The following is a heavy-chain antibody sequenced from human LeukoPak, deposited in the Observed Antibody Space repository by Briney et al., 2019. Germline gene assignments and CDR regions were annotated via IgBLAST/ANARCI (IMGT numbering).Heavy chain of an antibody. CDR3: ARDFRRYCSSTSCPRPLGY. D-gene: IGHD2-2*01. J-gene: IGHJ4*02. CDR1: GFTFSSYS. CDR2: ISSSSSYI. Sequence: GGSLRLSCAASGFTFSSYSMNWVRQAPGKGLEWVSSISSSSSYIYYADSVKGRFTISRDNAKNSLYLQMNSLRAEDTAVYYCARDFRRYCSSTSCPRPLGYWGQGTLVTVSS. V-gene: IGHV3-21*01.